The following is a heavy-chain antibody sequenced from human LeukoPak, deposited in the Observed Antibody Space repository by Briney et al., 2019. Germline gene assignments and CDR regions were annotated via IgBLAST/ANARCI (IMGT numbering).Heavy chain of an antibody. V-gene: IGHV3-23*01. CDR3: AKSLPPITIFGVVRHFDY. D-gene: IGHD3-3*01. CDR2: ISGSGGST. J-gene: IGHJ4*02. CDR1: GFTFSSYA. Sequence: GGSLRLSCAASGFTFSSYAMSWVRQAPGKGLEWVSAISGSGGSTYYADSVKGWFTISRDNSKNTLYLQMNSLRAEDTAVYYCAKSLPPITIFGVVRHFDYWGQGTLVTVSS.